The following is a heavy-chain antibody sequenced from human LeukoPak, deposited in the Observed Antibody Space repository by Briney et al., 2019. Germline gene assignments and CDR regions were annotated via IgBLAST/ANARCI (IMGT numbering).Heavy chain of an antibody. Sequence: TSETLSLTCTVSNGSISSYHWSWVRQPPGKGLEWIGYILTSGTTNYNPSLMSRLTISVDTSKNRFTLKLSSVTAADTAVYYCARLRVSGSYLYYFDYWGQGTLVTVSS. V-gene: IGHV4-4*09. CDR2: ILTSGTT. CDR1: NGSISSYH. D-gene: IGHD3-10*01. J-gene: IGHJ4*02. CDR3: ARLRVSGSYLYYFDY.